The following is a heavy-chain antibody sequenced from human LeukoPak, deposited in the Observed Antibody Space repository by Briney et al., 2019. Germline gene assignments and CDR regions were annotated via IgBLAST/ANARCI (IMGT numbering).Heavy chain of an antibody. J-gene: IGHJ4*02. V-gene: IGHV4-61*02. D-gene: IGHD3-22*01. CDR3: ARVWASDYYDSSGYSAVDY. CDR2: IYTSGST. CDR1: GGSISSGSYY. Sequence: SQTLSLTCTVSGGSISSGSYYWSWIRRPAGKGLEWIGRIYTSGSTNYNPSLKSRVTISVDTSKNQFSLKLSSVTAADTAVYYCARVWASDYYDSSGYSAVDYWGQGTLVTVSS.